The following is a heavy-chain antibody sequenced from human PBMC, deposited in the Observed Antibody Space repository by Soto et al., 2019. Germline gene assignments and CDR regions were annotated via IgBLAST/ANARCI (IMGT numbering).Heavy chain of an antibody. CDR3: AKAAVVVAATPWFDP. CDR1: GFTFSSYA. D-gene: IGHD2-15*01. V-gene: IGHV3-23*01. CDR2: IIVSGGST. Sequence: EVQLLESGGGLLQPGGSLRLSWAASGFTFSSYAMGWVRQAPGKGLEWVSAIIVSGGSTYYADSVRGRFTISRDNSKNTLYLQMNSLRAEDTAVYYCAKAAVVVAATPWFDPWGQGTLVTVSS. J-gene: IGHJ5*02.